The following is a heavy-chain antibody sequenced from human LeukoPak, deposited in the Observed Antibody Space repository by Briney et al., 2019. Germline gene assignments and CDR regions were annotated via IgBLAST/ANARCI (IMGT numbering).Heavy chain of an antibody. V-gene: IGHV3-53*01. CDR2: LYSDGNT. CDR1: GFTVITND. Sequence: PGGCLRLSCAASGFTVITNDMTWVRQAPGKGLEWVSVLYSDGNTKYADSVQGRFTISRDNSKNTLYLEMNSLSPDDTAVYYCARGVEPLAANTLAYWGQGILVRVSS. J-gene: IGHJ4*02. D-gene: IGHD1-14*01. CDR3: ARGVEPLAANTLAY.